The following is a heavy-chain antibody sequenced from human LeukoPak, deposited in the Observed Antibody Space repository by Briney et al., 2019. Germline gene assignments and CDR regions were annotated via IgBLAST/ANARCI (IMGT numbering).Heavy chain of an antibody. CDR2: IYYTGST. J-gene: IGHJ4*02. CDR3: ARSRGYSSSWSL. D-gene: IGHD6-13*01. Sequence: PSETLSLTCTVSGGSISTYYWNWIRQPPGKGLEWIGYIYYTGSTNYNPSLKSRVTISVDTSKNQFSLKLSSVTAADTAVYYCARSRGYSSSWSLWGQGTLVTVSS. V-gene: IGHV4-59*01. CDR1: GGSISTYY.